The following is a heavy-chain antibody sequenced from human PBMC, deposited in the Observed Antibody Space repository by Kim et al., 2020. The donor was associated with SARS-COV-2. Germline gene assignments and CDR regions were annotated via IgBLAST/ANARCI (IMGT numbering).Heavy chain of an antibody. CDR1: GFTFSSYG. CDR2: ISYDGSNK. Sequence: GGSLRLSCAASGFTFSSYGMHWVRQAPGKGLEWVAVISYDGSNKNYVDSVKGRFTISRDNSKNTLYLQMNSLRAEDTAVYYCARDIASYSIGCIYCYF. V-gene: IGHV3-30*04. D-gene: IGHD6-19*01. J-gene: IGHJ2*01. CDR3: ARDIASYSIGCIYCYF.